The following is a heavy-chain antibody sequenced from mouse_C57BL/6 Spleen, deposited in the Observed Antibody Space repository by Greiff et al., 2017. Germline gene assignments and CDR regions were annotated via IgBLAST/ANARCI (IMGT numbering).Heavy chain of an antibody. CDR2: IYPSDSET. J-gene: IGHJ4*01. Sequence: QVQLQQPGAELVRPGSSVKLSCKASGYTFTSYWMDWVKQRPGQGLEWIGNIYPSDSETNYNQKFKDKATLTVDKSSSTAYMQLSSLTSEDSAVYYCARQLLRYAMDYWGQGTSVTVSS. CDR3: ARQLLRYAMDY. CDR1: GYTFTSYW. V-gene: IGHV1-61*01. D-gene: IGHD1-1*01.